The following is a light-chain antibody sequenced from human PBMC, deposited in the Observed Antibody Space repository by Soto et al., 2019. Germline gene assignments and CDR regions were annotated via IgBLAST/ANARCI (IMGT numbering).Light chain of an antibody. V-gene: IGKV3-20*01. CDR3: QHYGSPLT. J-gene: IGKJ4*01. CDR1: QSVSSSY. Sequence: IVLTQSPGTLSLSPGERAILSCRASQSVSSSYLAWYQQKPGQAPRLLIYGTSSRATGIPDRFSGSGSGTDFTLTISRLEPEDFAVYYCQHYGSPLTFGGGTKVDI. CDR2: GTS.